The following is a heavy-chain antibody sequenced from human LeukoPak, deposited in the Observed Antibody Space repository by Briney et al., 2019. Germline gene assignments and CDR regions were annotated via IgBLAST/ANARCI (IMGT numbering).Heavy chain of an antibody. CDR3: ARDRSSWYQGGLYDAFDI. CDR2: IIPILGIA. Sequence: SVKVSCKASGGTFSSYAISWVRQAPGQGLEWMGRIIPILGIANYAQKFQDRVTMTRDTSTSTVYMELSSLLSEDTAVYYCARDRSSWYQGGLYDAFDIWGQGTMVTVSS. J-gene: IGHJ3*02. D-gene: IGHD6-13*01. CDR1: GGTFSSYA. V-gene: IGHV1-69*04.